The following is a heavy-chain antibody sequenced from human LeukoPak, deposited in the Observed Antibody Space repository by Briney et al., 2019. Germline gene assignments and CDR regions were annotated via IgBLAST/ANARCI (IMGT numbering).Heavy chain of an antibody. CDR1: GFTFSSYS. D-gene: IGHD4-23*01. CDR2: ISSSSSYI. V-gene: IGHV3-21*01. Sequence: AGGSLSLSCAASGFTFSSYSMNWVRQAPGKGLEWVSSISSSSSYIYYADSVKGRFTISRDNAKNSLYLQMNSLRAEDTAVYYCARDRGADYGGNRGPFDIWGQGTMVTVSS. J-gene: IGHJ3*02. CDR3: ARDRGADYGGNRGPFDI.